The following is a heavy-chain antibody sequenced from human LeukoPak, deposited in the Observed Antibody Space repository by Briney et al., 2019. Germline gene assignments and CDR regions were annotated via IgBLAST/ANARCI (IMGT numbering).Heavy chain of an antibody. CDR1: GFTFSSYG. Sequence: GGSLRLSCAASGFTFSSYGMHWVRQAPGKGLEWVAVIWYDGSNKYYAESVKGRFTISRDNSRNTVFLQMNSLRAEDTAIYYCATDISTHYFGSWGQGTLVTVSS. V-gene: IGHV3-33*01. CDR2: IWYDGSNK. CDR3: ATDISTHYFGS. J-gene: IGHJ4*02. D-gene: IGHD3-9*01.